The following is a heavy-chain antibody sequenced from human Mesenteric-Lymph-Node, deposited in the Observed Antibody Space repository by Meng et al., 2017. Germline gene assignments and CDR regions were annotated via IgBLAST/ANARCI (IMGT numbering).Heavy chain of an antibody. V-gene: IGHV4-34*01. Sequence: SETLSLTCGVYGGSFSANYWSWVRQPPGKGLEWVGEINHGGSTSYNPSLKSRVTISVDTSRNQFSLKLSSVTAADTAVYYCASARWDYWGQGTLVTVSS. CDR2: INHGGST. D-gene: IGHD4-23*01. J-gene: IGHJ4*02. CDR3: ASARWDY. CDR1: GGSFSANY.